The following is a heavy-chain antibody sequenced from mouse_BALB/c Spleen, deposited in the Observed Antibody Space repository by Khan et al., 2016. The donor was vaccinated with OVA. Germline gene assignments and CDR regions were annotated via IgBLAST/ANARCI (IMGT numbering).Heavy chain of an antibody. CDR3: ARVGNYWYFDV. D-gene: IGHD2-1*01. CDR2: INTYTGEP. V-gene: IGHV9-3-1*01. CDR1: GYTFTNYG. Sequence: QIQLVQSGPELKKPGETVKISCKASGYTFTNYGMNWVKQAPGNGLKWMGCINTYTGEPTYGDDLKGRFAFTLETSASTAYLQLTTLKTEDTATYFCARVGNYWYFDVWGAGTTVTVSS. J-gene: IGHJ1*01.